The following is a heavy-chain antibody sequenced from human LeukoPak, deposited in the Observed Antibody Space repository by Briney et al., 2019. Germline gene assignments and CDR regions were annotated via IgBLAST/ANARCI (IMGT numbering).Heavy chain of an antibody. J-gene: IGHJ4*02. CDR2: INPNSGVT. D-gene: IGHD1-26*01. Sequence: ASVKVSCKASGYTFTDYYLHWPRQAPGHGLEWMGWINPNSGVTNYAQNLQGRVTMTRDTSISTAYMEVNRLRSDDTAVYYCARDVSGIYSGFDYWGQGTLVTASS. V-gene: IGHV1-2*02. CDR3: ARDVSGIYSGFDY. CDR1: GYTFTDYY.